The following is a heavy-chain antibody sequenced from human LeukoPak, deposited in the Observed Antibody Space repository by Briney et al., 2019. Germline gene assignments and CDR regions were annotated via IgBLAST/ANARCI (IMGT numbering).Heavy chain of an antibody. CDR1: GFTFSSYG. D-gene: IGHD6-19*01. Sequence: GRSLRLSCAASGFTFSSYGMHWVRQAPGKGLEWVAVISYDGSNKYYADSVKGRFTISRDNSKNTLYLQMNSLRAEDTAVYYCARVSAPGLAVAGGEYFQHWGQGTLVTVSS. CDR2: ISYDGSNK. V-gene: IGHV3-30*03. J-gene: IGHJ1*01. CDR3: ARVSAPGLAVAGGEYFQH.